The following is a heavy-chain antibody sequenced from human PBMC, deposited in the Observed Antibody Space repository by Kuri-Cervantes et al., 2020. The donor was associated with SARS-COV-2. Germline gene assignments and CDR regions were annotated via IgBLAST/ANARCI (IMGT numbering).Heavy chain of an antibody. V-gene: IGHV3-66*02. Sequence: GESLKISCAASGFTVDNNYMAWVRQAPGKRLQWVSIIHGDGSTFYADSVKGRFTISRDNSKNTLFLQMNSLRIEDTALYYCARVGSGPGGVDHWGQGTLVTVSS. CDR3: ARVGSGPGGVDH. CDR2: IHGDGST. J-gene: IGHJ4*02. CDR1: GFTVDNNY. D-gene: IGHD6-19*01.